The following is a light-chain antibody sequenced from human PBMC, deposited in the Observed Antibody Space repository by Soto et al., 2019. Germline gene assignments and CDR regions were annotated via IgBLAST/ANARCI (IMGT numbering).Light chain of an antibody. CDR3: QQRSNGLT. V-gene: IGKV3-11*01. J-gene: IGKJ4*01. Sequence: EIVVTQSPALVSVSPGERVTLSCRASQSVISYLAWYQQKPGQAPRLLIYDASNRATGIPARFSGSGSGTDFILIISGLEPEDSAVYYCQQRSNGLTFGGGTKVDIK. CDR2: DAS. CDR1: QSVISY.